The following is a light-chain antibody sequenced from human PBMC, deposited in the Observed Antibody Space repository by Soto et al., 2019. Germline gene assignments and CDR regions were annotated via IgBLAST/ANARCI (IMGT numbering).Light chain of an antibody. Sequence: QSALTQPPSVSGAPGQTVTISCTGSSSNIGVGYDVHWYQQVPGTAPKLIIYGNNTRPSGVTDRFSGSQSGTSASLAITGLRAEDEADYCCQSYDSSVSGSKVFGTGTKLTVL. CDR3: QSYDSSVSGSKV. V-gene: IGLV1-40*01. J-gene: IGLJ1*01. CDR1: SSNIGVGYD. CDR2: GNN.